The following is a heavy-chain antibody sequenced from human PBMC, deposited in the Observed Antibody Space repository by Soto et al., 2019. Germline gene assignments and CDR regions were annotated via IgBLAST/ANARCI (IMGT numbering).Heavy chain of an antibody. J-gene: IGHJ4*02. CDR3: ARAPGDYFDY. CDR1: GDSISSGGYY. CDR2: IYYSGST. Sequence: SETLSLTCTVSGDSISSGGYYWSWIRQHPGKGLEWIGYIYYSGSTYYNPSLKSRVTISVDTSKNQFSLKLSSVTAADTAVYYCARAPGDYFDYWGQGTLVTVSS. V-gene: IGHV4-31*03.